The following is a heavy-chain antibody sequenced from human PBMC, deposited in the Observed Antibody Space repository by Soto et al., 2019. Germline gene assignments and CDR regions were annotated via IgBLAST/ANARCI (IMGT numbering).Heavy chain of an antibody. V-gene: IGHV3-30*18. CDR3: AKGGRQWLVTSDFNY. Sequence: VQLVESGGGVVQPGRSLRLSCAASGFTFSDYAMHWVRQAPGKGLEWVAVVSHDGRNTHYADSVKGRFTIPRDSSKNTVSLEMTSLRAEDTAVYYWAKGGRQWLVTSDFNYWGQGALVTVSS. D-gene: IGHD6-19*01. CDR2: VSHDGRNT. J-gene: IGHJ4*02. CDR1: GFTFSDYA.